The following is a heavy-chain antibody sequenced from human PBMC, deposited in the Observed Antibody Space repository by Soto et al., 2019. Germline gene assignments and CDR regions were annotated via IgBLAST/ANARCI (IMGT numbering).Heavy chain of an antibody. V-gene: IGHV3-23*01. CDR3: AKSRRRSDAFDM. Sequence: GGSLRLSCAASGFTFGSYDMSWVRQDPGKGLEWVSTISGSGGNAYYADSVKGRFTISRDNSRSTLYLQMSSLGAEDTAVYFCAKSRRRSDAFDMWGRGTMVTVSS. J-gene: IGHJ3*02. CDR2: ISGSGGNA. CDR1: GFTFGSYD.